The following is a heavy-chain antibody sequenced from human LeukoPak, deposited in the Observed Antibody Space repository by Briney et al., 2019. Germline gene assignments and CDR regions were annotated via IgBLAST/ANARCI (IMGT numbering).Heavy chain of an antibody. V-gene: IGHV1-18*01. CDR2: IDTYSGKT. CDR1: GYTYTTDG. Sequence: EASVKVSCKASGYTYTTDGISWVRQAPGQGLGWMGWIDTYSGKTKYAQKFQGRVTMTSDTSTSTAYMELRSLRSDGTAVYYCARDRGIAEADSFDPWGQGTLVTVSS. CDR3: ARDRGIAEADSFDP. D-gene: IGHD6-13*01. J-gene: IGHJ5*02.